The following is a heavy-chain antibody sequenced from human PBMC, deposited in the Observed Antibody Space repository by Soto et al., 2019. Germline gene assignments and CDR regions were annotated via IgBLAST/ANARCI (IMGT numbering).Heavy chain of an antibody. J-gene: IGHJ5*02. CDR3: ARKHSLDYIRWGLDP. CDR2: INPKSDDT. V-gene: IGHV1-2*02. Sequence: GASVKVSCKASGYPFSDNRVDWLRRAFGQGQEWMGRINPKSDDTNYAQKFQGRVTMTRDTSIDTAYLELTGLTSDDTATYYCARKHSLDYIRWGLDPWGQGTLVTVSS. D-gene: IGHD4-4*01. CDR1: GYPFSDNR.